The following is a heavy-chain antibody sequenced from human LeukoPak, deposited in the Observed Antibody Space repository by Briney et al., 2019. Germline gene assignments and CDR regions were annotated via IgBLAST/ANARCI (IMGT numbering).Heavy chain of an antibody. D-gene: IGHD6-19*01. Sequence: ASVKVSCKVSGYTLTELSMHWVRQAPGKGLEWMGGFDPEDGETIYAQKFQGRVTMTEDTSTDTAYMELSSLRSEDTAVYYCATLDSGWYGGDFDYWGQGTLVTVSS. CDR1: GYTLTELS. CDR3: ATLDSGWYGGDFDY. CDR2: FDPEDGET. V-gene: IGHV1-24*01. J-gene: IGHJ4*02.